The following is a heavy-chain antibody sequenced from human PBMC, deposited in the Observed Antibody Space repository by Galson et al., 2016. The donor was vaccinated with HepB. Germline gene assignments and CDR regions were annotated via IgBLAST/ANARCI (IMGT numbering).Heavy chain of an antibody. CDR1: GDSISSYS. CDR3: ARDGGVVYDFGMDV. Sequence: SETLSLTCTVSGDSISSYSWSWIRQAPGKGLEWIGHIHNTGNTNYHPSLDSRVTISIDTSRNKFFLTLSSVTAADTAVYFWARDGGVVYDFGMDVWGQGTTVIVSS. V-gene: IGHV4-59*01. CDR2: IHNTGNT. D-gene: IGHD5/OR15-5a*01. J-gene: IGHJ6*02.